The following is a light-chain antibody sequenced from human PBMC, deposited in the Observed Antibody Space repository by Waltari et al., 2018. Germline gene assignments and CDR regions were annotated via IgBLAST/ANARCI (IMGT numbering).Light chain of an antibody. CDR1: QSVSRA. V-gene: IGKV3-20*01. CDR2: GAS. CDR3: QHYVSLPVT. J-gene: IGKJ1*01. Sequence: EIVSTQSPGPLSSSPGARATLSCRASQSVSRALAWYQQNPGQAPRLLIYGASNRATGIPDRFSGSGSGTDFSLIISRLEPEDFAVYYCQHYVSLPVTFGQGTKVEIK.